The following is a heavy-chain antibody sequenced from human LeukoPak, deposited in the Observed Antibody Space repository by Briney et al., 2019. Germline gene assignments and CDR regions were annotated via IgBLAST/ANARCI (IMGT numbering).Heavy chain of an antibody. V-gene: IGHV3-30-3*01. J-gene: IGHJ4*02. D-gene: IGHD3-16*01. CDR2: ISYDGSNK. Sequence: PGGSLTLSCAASGFTFSSYAMHWVRQAPGKGLEWVAVISYDGSNKYYADSVKGRFTISRDNSKNTLYLQMNSLRAEDTAVYYCAKGGGWGQGTLVTVSS. CDR3: AKGGG. CDR1: GFTFSSYA.